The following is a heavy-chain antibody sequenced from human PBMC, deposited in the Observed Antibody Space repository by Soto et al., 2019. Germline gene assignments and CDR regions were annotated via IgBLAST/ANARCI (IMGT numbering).Heavy chain of an antibody. Sequence: GGSLRLSCAASGFTFDDYAMHWVRQAPGKGLEWVSGISWNSGSIGYADSVKGRFTISRDNAKNSLYLQMNSLRAEDTALYYCAKARGQYSGYDGFLMSAFDIWGQGTMVTVSS. V-gene: IGHV3-9*01. CDR2: ISWNSGSI. D-gene: IGHD5-12*01. CDR1: GFTFDDYA. CDR3: AKARGQYSGYDGFLMSAFDI. J-gene: IGHJ3*02.